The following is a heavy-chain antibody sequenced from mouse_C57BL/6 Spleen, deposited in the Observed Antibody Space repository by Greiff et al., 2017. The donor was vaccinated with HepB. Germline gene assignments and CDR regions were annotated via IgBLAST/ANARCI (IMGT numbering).Heavy chain of an antibody. D-gene: IGHD1-1*01. V-gene: IGHV1-52*01. Sequence: QVQLKQPGAELVRPGSSVKLSCKASGYTFTSYWMHWVKQRPIQGLEWIGNIDPSDSETHYNQKFKDKATLTVDKSSSTAYMQLSSLTSEDSAVYYCARHYGSSYGGYFDVWGTGTTVTVSS. CDR3: ARHYGSSYGGYFDV. CDR2: IDPSDSET. J-gene: IGHJ1*03. CDR1: GYTFTSYW.